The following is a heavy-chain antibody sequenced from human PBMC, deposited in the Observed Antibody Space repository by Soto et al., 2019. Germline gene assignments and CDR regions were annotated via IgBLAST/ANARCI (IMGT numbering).Heavy chain of an antibody. CDR2: INAGNGNT. J-gene: IGHJ4*02. V-gene: IGHV1-3*01. Sequence: ASVKISCKASGYTFSGYAMHWLRQAPGQRLEWMGWINAGNGNTKYSQKFQGRVTITRDTSARTAYMELSSLRSEDTAVYYCARAVAVPADFDFWGQGTLVTVS. CDR1: GYTFSGYA. CDR3: ARAVAVPADFDF. D-gene: IGHD6-19*01.